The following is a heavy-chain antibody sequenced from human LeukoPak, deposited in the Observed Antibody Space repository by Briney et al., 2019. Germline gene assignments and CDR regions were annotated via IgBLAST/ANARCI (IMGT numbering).Heavy chain of an antibody. D-gene: IGHD1-26*01. CDR2: ISGSGIST. J-gene: IGHJ4*02. CDR1: GFTFSNYA. V-gene: IGHV3-23*01. CDR3: AKAYTVETTRAFDY. Sequence: GGSLRLSCAASGFTFSNYAMSWVRQAPGKGLEWVSAISGSGISTHYADSVKGRFTISRDNSKNTLYLQMNSLRAEDTAVYYCAKAYTVETTRAFDYWGQGTLVTVSS.